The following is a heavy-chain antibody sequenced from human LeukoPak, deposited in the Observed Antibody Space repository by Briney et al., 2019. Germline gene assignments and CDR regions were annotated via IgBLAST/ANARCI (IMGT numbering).Heavy chain of an antibody. Sequence: ASVKVSCKASGYTFTSYAMHWVRQAPGQRLEWMGWINAGNGNTKYSQKFQGRVTITRDTSASTAYMELSSLRSEDTAVYYCATVKVGATSVFDYWGQGTLVTVSS. D-gene: IGHD1-26*01. V-gene: IGHV1-3*01. CDR1: GYTFTSYA. CDR2: INAGNGNT. J-gene: IGHJ4*02. CDR3: ATVKVGATSVFDY.